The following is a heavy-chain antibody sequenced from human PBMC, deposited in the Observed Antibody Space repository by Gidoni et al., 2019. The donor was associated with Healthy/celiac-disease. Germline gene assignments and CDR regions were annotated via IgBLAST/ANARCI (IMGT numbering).Heavy chain of an antibody. CDR2: SYTSGST. J-gene: IGHJ4*02. CDR3: ARGIAAAMGY. CDR1: GGSISSGSYY. V-gene: IGHV4-61*02. D-gene: IGHD6-13*01. Sequence: QVQLQESGPGLVKPSQTLSLTCTVSGGSISSGSYYWSWLRQPAGKGLEWIGRSYTSGSTNYNPSLKSRVTMSVDTSKNQFSLKLSSVTAADTAVYYCARGIAAAMGYWGQGTLVTVSS.